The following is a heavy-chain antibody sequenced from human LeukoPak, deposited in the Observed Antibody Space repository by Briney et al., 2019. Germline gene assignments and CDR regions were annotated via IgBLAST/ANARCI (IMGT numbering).Heavy chain of an antibody. J-gene: IGHJ5*02. D-gene: IGHD3-10*01. Sequence: ASVKVSCKASGYTFTGYYMHWVRQAPGQGREWMGWINPNSGGTNYAQKFQGRVTMTRDTSISTAYMELSRLRSDDTAMYYCARDQHLLWVGEIYGRNWFDPWGQGTLVTVSS. CDR3: ARDQHLLWVGEIYGRNWFDP. CDR2: INPNSGGT. V-gene: IGHV1-2*02. CDR1: GYTFTGYY.